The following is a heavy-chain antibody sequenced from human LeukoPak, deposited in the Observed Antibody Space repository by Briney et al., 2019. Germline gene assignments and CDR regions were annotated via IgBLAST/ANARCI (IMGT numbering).Heavy chain of an antibody. J-gene: IGHJ4*02. CDR1: GGHFSGFF. CDR2: VNHRGSG. V-gene: IGHV4-34*01. D-gene: IGHD3-16*02. Sequence: PSETLSLTCAVSGGHFSGFFWTWIRQPPGKGLEGIGEVNHRGSGNFHPSLRSRVSISVATSRYQFSLKLTSLTTADTAMYYCARRSPSMITSGGIVGHFDYWGPGSLVTVSS. CDR3: ARRSPSMITSGGIVGHFDY.